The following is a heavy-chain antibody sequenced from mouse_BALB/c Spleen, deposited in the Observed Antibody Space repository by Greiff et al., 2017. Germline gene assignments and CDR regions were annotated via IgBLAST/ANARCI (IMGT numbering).Heavy chain of an antibody. J-gene: IGHJ1*01. V-gene: IGHV2-9*02. CDR1: GFSLTSYG. Sequence: VQLQQSGPGLVAPSQSLSITCTVSGFSLTSYGVHWVRQPPGKGLEWLGVIWAGGSTNYNSALMSRLSISKDNSKSQVFLKMNSLQTDDTAMYYCARGDYDADWYFDVWGAGTTVTVSS. CDR3: ARGDYDADWYFDV. D-gene: IGHD2-4*01. CDR2: IWAGGST.